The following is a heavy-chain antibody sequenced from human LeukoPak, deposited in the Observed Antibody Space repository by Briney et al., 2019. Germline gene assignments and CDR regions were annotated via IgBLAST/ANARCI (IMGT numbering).Heavy chain of an antibody. V-gene: IGHV4-34*01. CDR1: GGSFSGYY. J-gene: IGHJ6*04. Sequence: PSETLSLTCAVYGGSFSGYYWSWIRQPPGKGLEWIGEINHSGSTNYNPSLTSRVTISVDTSKNQFSLKLSSVTAADTAVYYCATRPPRVYCSSTSCYGMDVWGKGTTVTVSS. D-gene: IGHD2-2*01. CDR3: ATRPPRVYCSSTSCYGMDV. CDR2: INHSGST.